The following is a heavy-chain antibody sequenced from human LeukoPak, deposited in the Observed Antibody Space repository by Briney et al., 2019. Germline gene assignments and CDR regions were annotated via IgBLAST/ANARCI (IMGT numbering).Heavy chain of an antibody. CDR1: GDSISSYY. J-gene: IGHJ4*02. CDR3: AGTARASQWLAPTD. Sequence: PSETLSLTCTVSGDSISSYYWSWIRQPPGKGLEWIAYIYDSGRTDYNPSLKSRVTISADTSKNQFSLKLSSVTAADTAVYYCAGTARASQWLAPTDWGQGTLVTVSS. V-gene: IGHV4-59*01. CDR2: IYDSGRT. D-gene: IGHD6-19*01.